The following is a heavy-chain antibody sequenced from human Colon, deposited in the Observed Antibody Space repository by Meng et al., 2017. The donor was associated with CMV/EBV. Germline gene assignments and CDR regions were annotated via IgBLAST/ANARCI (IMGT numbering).Heavy chain of an antibody. CDR3: ARDLRYKDSSGFHSLFDY. CDR1: GGSMNTTYFY. Sequence: GSLRLSCTVSGGSMNTTYFYWGWVRQPPGKGLEWIGSISYTGRTYYNPSLKSRVTISVDTSKNQFSLKLYSVTAADTAMYYCARDLRYKDSSGFHSLFDYWGQGPLVTVSS. V-gene: IGHV4-39*07. CDR2: ISYTGRT. D-gene: IGHD3-22*01. J-gene: IGHJ4*02.